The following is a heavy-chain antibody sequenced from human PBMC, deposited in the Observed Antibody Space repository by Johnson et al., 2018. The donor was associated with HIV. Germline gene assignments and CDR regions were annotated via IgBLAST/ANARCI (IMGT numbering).Heavy chain of an antibody. J-gene: IGHJ3*01. Sequence: VQLVESGGGLVQPGRSLRLSCAASGFTFDDYAMHWVRQAPGKGLEWVSGISWNSGSIAYADSVKGRFTISRDNAKNSLYVQMNSLRAEDTAVYYCAKDKVVGALTIWGNRAFDSWGQGTMVTVSS. V-gene: IGHV3-9*01. CDR1: GFTFDDYA. CDR2: ISWNSGSI. D-gene: IGHD1-26*01. CDR3: AKDKVVGALTIWGNRAFDS.